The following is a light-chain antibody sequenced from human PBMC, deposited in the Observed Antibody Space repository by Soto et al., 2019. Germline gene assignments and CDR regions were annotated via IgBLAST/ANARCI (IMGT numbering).Light chain of an antibody. J-gene: IGKJ3*01. CDR2: AVG. CDR1: LNINTH. Sequence: DIQLTQSPSSLSASVGGRVTLTCRTSLNINTHLTWYQQKSGEAPKLLIYAVGTLQSGVPSRFSGSGSGTEFTLTINSLQPEDFATYFCQQSYDTPFTFGPGTKVEIK. V-gene: IGKV1-39*01. CDR3: QQSYDTPFT.